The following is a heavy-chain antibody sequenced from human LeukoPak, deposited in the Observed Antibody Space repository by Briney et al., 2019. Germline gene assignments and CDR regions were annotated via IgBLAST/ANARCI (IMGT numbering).Heavy chain of an antibody. CDR1: GYSISSGYY. Sequence: SETLSLTCAVSGYSISSGYYWGWIRQPPGKGLEWIGSIYHSGSTYYNPSLKSRVTISVETSKNQFSLKLSSVTAADTAAYYCARMGRFLEWFRGAFDPWGQGTLVTVSS. V-gene: IGHV4-38-2*01. J-gene: IGHJ5*02. D-gene: IGHD3-3*01. CDR2: IYHSGST. CDR3: ARMGRFLEWFRGAFDP.